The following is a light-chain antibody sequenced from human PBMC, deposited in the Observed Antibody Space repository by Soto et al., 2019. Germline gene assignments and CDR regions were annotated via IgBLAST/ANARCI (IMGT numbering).Light chain of an antibody. CDR2: LGS. CDR3: MQALQPPQT. J-gene: IGKJ1*01. V-gene: IGKV2-28*01. CDR1: QSLLHSNGYNY. Sequence: DIVMTQSPLSLPVTPGEPASISCRSSQSLLHSNGYNYLAWYLQKPGQSPQLPIYLGSTRASGVPDRYTGSGSGTDFTLKISRVKAEDVGVYYCMQALQPPQTFGQGTKVEIK.